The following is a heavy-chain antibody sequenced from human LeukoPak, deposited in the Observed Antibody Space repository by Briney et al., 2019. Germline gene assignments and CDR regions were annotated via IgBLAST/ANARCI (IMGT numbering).Heavy chain of an antibody. D-gene: IGHD1-26*01. V-gene: IGHV3-33*01. Sequence: GRSLRLSCAASGFTFSSYGMHWVRRAPGKGLAWVAVIWYDGSNKYYADSVKGRFTISRDNSKNTLYLQMNSLRAEDTAVYYCARQSGSYDTECDYWGQGTLVTVSS. CDR2: IWYDGSNK. CDR1: GFTFSSYG. J-gene: IGHJ4*02. CDR3: ARQSGSYDTECDY.